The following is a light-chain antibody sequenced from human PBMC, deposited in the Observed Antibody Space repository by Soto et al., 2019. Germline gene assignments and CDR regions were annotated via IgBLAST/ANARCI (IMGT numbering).Light chain of an antibody. V-gene: IGKV3-20*01. CDR1: QSVSSSY. CDR2: GAS. Sequence: EIVLTQSPGTLSLSPGERATLSCRASQSVSSSYLAWYRQKPGQAPGLLIYGASSRATGIPDRFSGSGSGTDFTLTISRLEPEDFAVYYCQQYGSSPRTFGQGTKVDIK. J-gene: IGKJ1*01. CDR3: QQYGSSPRT.